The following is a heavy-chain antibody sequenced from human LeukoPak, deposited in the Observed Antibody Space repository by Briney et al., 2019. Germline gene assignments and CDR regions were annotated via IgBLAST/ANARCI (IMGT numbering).Heavy chain of an antibody. CDR2: IYYSGST. D-gene: IGHD3-10*01. CDR3: AGGSYDYYYYYMDV. CDR1: GDSLGYYY. J-gene: IGHJ6*03. Sequence: PSETLSLTCTVSGDSLGYYYWSWIRQPPGKGLEWIGYIYYSGSTNYNPSLKSRVTISVETSKNTFSLKLSSVTAAATALYYCAGGSYDYYYYYMDVWGKGTTVTIYS. V-gene: IGHV4-59*01.